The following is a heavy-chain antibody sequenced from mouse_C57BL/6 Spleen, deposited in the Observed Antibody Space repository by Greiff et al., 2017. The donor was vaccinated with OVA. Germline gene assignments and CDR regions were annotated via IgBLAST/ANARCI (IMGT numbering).Heavy chain of an antibody. V-gene: IGHV3-6*01. Sequence: VQLKESGPGLVKPSQSLSLTCSVTGYSITSGYYWNWIRQFPGNKLEWMGYISYDGSNNYNPTLKNRISITRDTSKNQFFLKLKSVTTEDTATYYCARFVITTVVADWYFDVWGTGTTVTVSS. D-gene: IGHD1-1*01. CDR2: ISYDGSN. CDR3: ARFVITTVVADWYFDV. CDR1: GYSITSGYY. J-gene: IGHJ1*03.